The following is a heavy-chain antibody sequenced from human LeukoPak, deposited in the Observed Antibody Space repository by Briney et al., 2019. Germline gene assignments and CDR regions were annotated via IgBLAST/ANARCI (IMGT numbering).Heavy chain of an antibody. D-gene: IGHD3-10*01. J-gene: IGHJ6*03. CDR2: ISSSSSTI. CDR1: GFTFSSYS. Sequence: PGGSLRLSCAASGFTFSSYSMNWVRQAPGKGLEWVSYISSSSSTIYYADSVKGRFTISRDNAKNSLYLQMNSLRAEDTAVYYCARGAGGSGSLYYYYYYMDVWGKGTTVTVSS. V-gene: IGHV3-48*01. CDR3: ARGAGGSGSLYYYYYYMDV.